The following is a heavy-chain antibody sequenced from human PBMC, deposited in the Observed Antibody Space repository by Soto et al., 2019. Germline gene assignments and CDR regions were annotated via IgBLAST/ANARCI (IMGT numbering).Heavy chain of an antibody. Sequence: SETLSLTCTVSGGSISSSSYYWGWIRQPPGKGLEWIGSIYYSGSTYYNPSLKSRVTISVDTSKNQFSLKLSSVTAADTAVYYCARVKPSNGMDVWGHGTKVTVSS. V-gene: IGHV4-39*01. J-gene: IGHJ6*02. CDR2: IYYSGST. CDR3: ARVKPSNGMDV. CDR1: GGSISSSSYY.